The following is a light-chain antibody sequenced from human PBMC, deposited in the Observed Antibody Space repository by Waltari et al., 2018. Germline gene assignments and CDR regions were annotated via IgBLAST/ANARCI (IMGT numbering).Light chain of an antibody. CDR3: SPWDDYLSGVV. V-gene: IGLV1-44*01. J-gene: IGLJ2*01. CDR2: SDN. Sequence: SVLTQPPSASGTPGQTGTISCSGRYSNMGTNTVKWYQQLPGTAPKLLIYSDNQRPSWVPDRFSGSKSGTSASLAISGLQSEDEADYYCSPWDDYLSGVVCGEGTKLTVL. CDR1: YSNMGTNT.